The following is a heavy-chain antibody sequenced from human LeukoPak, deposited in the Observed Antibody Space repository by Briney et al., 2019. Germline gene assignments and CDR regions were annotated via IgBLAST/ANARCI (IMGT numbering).Heavy chain of an antibody. CDR1: GFPFSSYA. CDR3: AKDLVGTMVRGVITYFDY. Sequence: GGSLRLGCAASGFPFSSYAMRWVRQARGRGVEGVSAICGRGGRTYYADSVKGRFTISRDNSKNTLYLQMNSLRAEDTAVYYCAKDLVGTMVRGVITYFDYWGQGTLVTVSS. J-gene: IGHJ4*02. D-gene: IGHD3-10*01. CDR2: ICGRGGRT. V-gene: IGHV3-23*01.